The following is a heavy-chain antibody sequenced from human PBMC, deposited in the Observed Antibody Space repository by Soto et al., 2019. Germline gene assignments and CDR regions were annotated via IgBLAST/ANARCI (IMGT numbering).Heavy chain of an antibody. CDR1: GYNFTHHW. CDR3: ARCPRRGSGSVCAVDI. CDR2: IFPDDSDT. D-gene: IGHD3-10*01. Sequence: EVQLVQSGAEVKKPGESLKISCKGSGYNFTHHWIGWVRQMPGKGLDWRGIIFPDDSDTRSSPSFQGQVTISADKSITTAYLQWISLKASDTAMYYCARCPRRGSGSVCAVDIWGQGTLVTVSP. J-gene: IGHJ3*02. V-gene: IGHV5-51*03.